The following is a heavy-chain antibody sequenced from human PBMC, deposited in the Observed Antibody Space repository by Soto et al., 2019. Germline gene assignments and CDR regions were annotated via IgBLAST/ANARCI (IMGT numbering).Heavy chain of an antibody. Sequence: GGSLRLSCAASGFTFSSYDMHWVRQATGKGLEWVSAIGTAGDTYYPGSVKGRFTISRENAKNSLYLQMNSLRAGDTAVYYCARYARDYEAFDIWGQGTMVTVSS. CDR3: ARYARDYEAFDI. J-gene: IGHJ3*02. CDR2: IGTAGDT. D-gene: IGHD4-17*01. CDR1: GFTFSSYD. V-gene: IGHV3-13*01.